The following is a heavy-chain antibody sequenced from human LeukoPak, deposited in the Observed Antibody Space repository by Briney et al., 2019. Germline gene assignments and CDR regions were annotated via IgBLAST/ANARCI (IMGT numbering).Heavy chain of an antibody. Sequence: SETLSLTCTVSGGSISSGGYYWSWIRQHPGKGLEWIGYIYYSGSTYYNPSLKSRVTISVDTSKTQFSLKLTSVTAADTAVYYCAGESIWSNYGLDVWGQGTTVTVSS. CDR2: IYYSGST. CDR3: AGESIWSNYGLDV. V-gene: IGHV4-31*02. J-gene: IGHJ6*02. CDR1: GGSISSGGYY. D-gene: IGHD3-16*01.